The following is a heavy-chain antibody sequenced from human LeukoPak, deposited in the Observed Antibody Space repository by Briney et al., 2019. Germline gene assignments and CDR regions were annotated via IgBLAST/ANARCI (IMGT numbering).Heavy chain of an antibody. V-gene: IGHV3-30*02. CDR3: AKESVQLERLDAFDI. CDR2: IRYDGSNK. D-gene: IGHD1-1*01. CDR1: GFTFSSYG. Sequence: PGGSLGLSCAASGFTFSSYGMHWVLQAPAKGLEGGACIRYDGSNKYYADSVKGRFTISRDNSKNTLYLQMNSLTAEATAVYSCAKESVQLERLDAFDIWGQGTMVTVSS. J-gene: IGHJ3*02.